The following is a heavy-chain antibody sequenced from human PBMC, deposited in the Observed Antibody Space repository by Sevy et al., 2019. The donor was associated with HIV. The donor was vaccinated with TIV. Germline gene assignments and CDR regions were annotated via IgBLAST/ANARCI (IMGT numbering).Heavy chain of an antibody. D-gene: IGHD3-10*01. CDR3: ARDDTASYLPVS. V-gene: IGHV3-48*02. Sequence: GGSLRLSCAASGFTFSDYSLNWVRQAPGKGLEWVSYISRSGTTRHYADSVRGRFTISGDDAKNSLYLQMGSLRDEDTAVYYCARDDTASYLPVSWGQGTLVTVSS. CDR1: GFTFSDYS. CDR2: ISRSGTTR. J-gene: IGHJ4*02.